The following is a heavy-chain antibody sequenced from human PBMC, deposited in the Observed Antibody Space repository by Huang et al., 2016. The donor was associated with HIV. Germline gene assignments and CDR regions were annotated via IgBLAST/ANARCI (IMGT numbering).Heavy chain of an antibody. CDR2: IAYDGSSK. J-gene: IGHJ4*02. Sequence: QVQLVESGGGVVQPGRSLRLSGAAVGFTFSKFDRHWGRQARGKGLELVAIIAYDGSSKYHADSVKGRFTISRDNSKNTVYLQINSLRVEDTAVYYCAKDGRGSGTYYDYFEYWGQGTLVTVSS. CDR3: AKDGRGSGTYYDYFEY. V-gene: IGHV3-30*18. D-gene: IGHD1-26*01. CDR1: GFTFSKFD.